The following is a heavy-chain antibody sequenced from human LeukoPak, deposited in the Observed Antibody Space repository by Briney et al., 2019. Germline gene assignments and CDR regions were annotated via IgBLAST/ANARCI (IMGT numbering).Heavy chain of an antibody. CDR3: ARGSVLVGLTGVVV. CDR2: IYYSGST. CDR1: GGSISSGGYY. D-gene: IGHD7-27*01. V-gene: IGHV4-31*03. J-gene: IGHJ4*02. Sequence: SETLSLTCTVSGGSISSGGYYWSWIRQHPGKGLEWIGYIYYSGSTYYNPSLKSRVTISVDTSKNQFSLKLSSATAADTAVYYCARGSVLVGLTGVVVWGQGTLVTVSS.